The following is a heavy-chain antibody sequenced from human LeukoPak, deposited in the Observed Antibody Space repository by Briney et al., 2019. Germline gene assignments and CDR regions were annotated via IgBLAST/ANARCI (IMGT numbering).Heavy chain of an antibody. Sequence: PSETLSLTCAVSGYSISSGYYWGWIRQPPGEGLEWIGSIYHSGSTYYNPSLKSRVTISVDTSKSQFSLKLSSVTAADTAVYYCVRTELPDVRGAFDIWGRGTMVTVS. D-gene: IGHD3-10*02. CDR3: VRTELPDVRGAFDI. J-gene: IGHJ3*02. CDR1: GYSISSGYY. V-gene: IGHV4-38-2*01. CDR2: IYHSGST.